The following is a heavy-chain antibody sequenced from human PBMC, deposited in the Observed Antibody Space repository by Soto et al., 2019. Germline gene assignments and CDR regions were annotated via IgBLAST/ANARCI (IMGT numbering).Heavy chain of an antibody. J-gene: IGHJ5*02. CDR3: ARGAASGSYYNQYTWFDP. Sequence: QVQLVQSGGEVKKPGASVKVSCKASGYTFTNYGISWVRQAPGQGLEWMGWINVYNGNTKYAQKVQGRVTMTTDTSTSTGYMELRSLRSDDTAVYYCARGAASGSYYNQYTWFDPWGQGTLVTVSS. V-gene: IGHV1-18*01. CDR1: GYTFTNYG. CDR2: INVYNGNT. D-gene: IGHD3-10*01.